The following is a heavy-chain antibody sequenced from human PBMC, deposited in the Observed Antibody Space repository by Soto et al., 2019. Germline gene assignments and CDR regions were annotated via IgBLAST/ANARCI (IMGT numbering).Heavy chain of an antibody. CDR1: GGSISSYY. CDR3: ARHLKSGWLIDY. CDR2: IYYSGST. D-gene: IGHD6-19*01. V-gene: IGHV4-59*08. J-gene: IGHJ4*02. Sequence: TCTVSGGSISSYYWSWIRQPPGKGLEWIGYIYYSGSTNYNPSLKSRVTISVDTSKNQFSLKLSSVTAADTAVYYCARHLKSGWLIDYWGQGTLVTVSS.